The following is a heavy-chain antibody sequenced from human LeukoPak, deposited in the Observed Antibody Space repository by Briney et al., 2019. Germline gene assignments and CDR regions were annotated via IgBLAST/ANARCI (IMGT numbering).Heavy chain of an antibody. CDR3: ARRRCGDYGVARYFDL. V-gene: IGHV4-34*01. CDR2: INHSGST. J-gene: IGHJ2*01. CDR1: GGSSSGYF. Sequence: PSETLSLTCAVYGGSSSGYFWSWIRQPPAKGLGWIGEINHSGSTNYNPSLKSRVTISVDQSKNQFSLKLGSVTAADTAVYDCARRRCGDYGVARYFDLWGRGTLVTVSS. D-gene: IGHD4-17*01.